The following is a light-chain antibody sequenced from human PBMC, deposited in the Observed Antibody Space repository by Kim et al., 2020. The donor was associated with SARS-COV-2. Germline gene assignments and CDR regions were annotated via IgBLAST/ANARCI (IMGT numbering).Light chain of an antibody. CDR2: KTN. J-gene: IGLJ3*02. CDR3: ATWDDSLSGPV. Sequence: GQRVTISCSGGSSNIGSNYVHWYQQLPGTAPQLLIYKTNQRPSGVPDRFSGFRSATSASLAISGLRSEDEGDYYCATWDDSLSGPVFGGGTQLTVL. V-gene: IGLV1-47*01. CDR1: SSNIGSNY.